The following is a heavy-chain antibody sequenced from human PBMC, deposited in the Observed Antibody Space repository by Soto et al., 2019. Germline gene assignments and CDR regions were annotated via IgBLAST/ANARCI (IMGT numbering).Heavy chain of an antibody. J-gene: IGHJ6*03. CDR2: IYYSGDT. Sequence: QLQLQESGPGLVKPSETLSLTCTVSGASISSNNFYCGWIRQPPGEGLEWIGSIYYSGDTYYTPSLRSRVPIHVDTSKTQLSLKLTSVTATDTAVYYCARLSPFHCSTATCFQYYYMDVWGKGTTVTVSS. V-gene: IGHV4-39*01. CDR3: ARLSPFHCSTATCFQYYYMDV. CDR1: GASISSNNFY. D-gene: IGHD2-2*01.